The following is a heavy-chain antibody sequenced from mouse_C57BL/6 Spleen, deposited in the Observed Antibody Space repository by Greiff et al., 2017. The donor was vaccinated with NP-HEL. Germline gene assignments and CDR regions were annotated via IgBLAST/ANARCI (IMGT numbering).Heavy chain of an antibody. CDR3: APIYYYGSSYVLFAY. V-gene: IGHV1-64*01. Sequence: VQLQQPGAELVKPGASVKLSCKASGYTFTSYWMHWVKQRPGQGLEWIGMIHPNSGSTNYNEKFKSKATLTVDKSSSTAYMQLSSLTSEDSAVYYCAPIYYYGSSYVLFAYWGQGTLVTVSA. D-gene: IGHD1-1*01. J-gene: IGHJ3*01. CDR1: GYTFTSYW. CDR2: IHPNSGST.